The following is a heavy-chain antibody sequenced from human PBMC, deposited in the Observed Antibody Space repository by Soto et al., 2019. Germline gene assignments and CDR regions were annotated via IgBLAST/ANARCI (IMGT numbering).Heavy chain of an antibody. V-gene: IGHV3-23*01. CDR3: AKDLGYCSSTGCYDFYAMDV. J-gene: IGHJ6*02. Sequence: GGSLRLSCTASGFTFSTSAMNWVRQAPGKGLEWVSGISGSGGTTYYADSVKGRFTISSDNSKNTVFLQMNSLRAEDTAVYFCAKDLGYCSSTGCYDFYAMDVWGQGTTVTVSS. CDR2: ISGSGGTT. D-gene: IGHD2-2*01. CDR1: GFTFSTSA.